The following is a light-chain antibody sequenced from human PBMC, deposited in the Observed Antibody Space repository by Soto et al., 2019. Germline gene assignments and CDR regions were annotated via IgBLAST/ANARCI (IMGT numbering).Light chain of an antibody. CDR3: QQRSNWIT. J-gene: IGKJ5*01. V-gene: IGKV3-11*01. CDR1: QSVSSY. Sequence: EIVLTQSPGTLSLSVGERVTLSCRASQSVSSYLAWYQQKPGQAPRLLIYDASNRATGIPARFSGSGSGTDFTLTISSLEPEDFAVYYCQQRSNWITFGQGTRLEIK. CDR2: DAS.